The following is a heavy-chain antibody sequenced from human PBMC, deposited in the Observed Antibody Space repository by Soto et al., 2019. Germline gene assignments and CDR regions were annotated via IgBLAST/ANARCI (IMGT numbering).Heavy chain of an antibody. Sequence: GASAKVSCKASGYTFTSYYMHWARQDPGQGLEWMGIINPSGGSTSYAQKFQGRVTMTRDTSTSTVYMELSSLRSEDTAVYYCAREATMIVVVTTYYFDYWGQGTLVTVSS. CDR1: GYTFTSYY. V-gene: IGHV1-46*03. CDR2: INPSGGST. J-gene: IGHJ4*02. D-gene: IGHD3-22*01. CDR3: AREATMIVVVTTYYFDY.